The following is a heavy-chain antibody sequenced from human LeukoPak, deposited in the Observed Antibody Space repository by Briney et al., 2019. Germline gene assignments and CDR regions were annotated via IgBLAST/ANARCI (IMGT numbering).Heavy chain of an antibody. V-gene: IGHV3-7*03. CDR2: IKQDGSEK. Sequence: GGSLRLSCAASGFTFSSYWMSWVRQAPGKGLEWVANIKQDGSEKYYVDSVKGRFTISRDNAKNSLYLQMNSLRAEDTAVYYCARHDTAMATDYGMDVWGQGTTVTVSS. CDR1: GFTFSSYW. CDR3: ARHDTAMATDYGMDV. J-gene: IGHJ6*02. D-gene: IGHD5-18*01.